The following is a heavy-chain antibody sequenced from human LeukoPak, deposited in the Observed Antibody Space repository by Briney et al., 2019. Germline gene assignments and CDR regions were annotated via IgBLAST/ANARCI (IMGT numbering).Heavy chain of an antibody. J-gene: IGHJ4*02. D-gene: IGHD3-22*01. CDR3: ARQYYYDSHTFDY. CDR1: GGSMSSYY. CDR2: IYYSGST. Sequence: SETLSLTCTVSGGSMSSYYRSWIRQPPGKGLEWIGYIYYSGSTNYNPSLKSRVTISVDTPKNQFSLKLSSVTAADTAVYYCARQYYYDSHTFDYWGQGTRVTVSS. V-gene: IGHV4-59*08.